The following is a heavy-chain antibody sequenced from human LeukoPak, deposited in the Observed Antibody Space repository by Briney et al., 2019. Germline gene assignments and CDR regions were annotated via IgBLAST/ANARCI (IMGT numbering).Heavy chain of an antibody. CDR1: GGSFSGYY. J-gene: IGHJ4*02. Sequence: SETLSLTCAVYGGSFSGYYWSWIRQPPGKGLEWIGEINHSGSTNYNPSLKSRVTISVDTSKNQFSLKLSSVTAADTAVYYCARETTVTTIDYWGQGTLVTVSS. CDR3: ARETTVTTIDY. D-gene: IGHD4-17*01. CDR2: INHSGST. V-gene: IGHV4-34*01.